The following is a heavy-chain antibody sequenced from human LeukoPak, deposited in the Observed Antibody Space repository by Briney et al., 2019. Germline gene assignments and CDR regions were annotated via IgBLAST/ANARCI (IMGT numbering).Heavy chain of an antibody. D-gene: IGHD3-22*01. J-gene: IGHJ4*02. V-gene: IGHV3-7*05. CDR3: ARVYSSLWAPSFDY. CDR1: GFILSGYE. Sequence: GGSLRLSCAASGFILSGYEMNWVRQAPGKGLEWVANIKQDGSETYYVGSVKGRFTISRDNAKDSLFLQMNSLRAEDTAVYYCARVYSSLWAPSFDYWGQGALVTVSS. CDR2: IKQDGSET.